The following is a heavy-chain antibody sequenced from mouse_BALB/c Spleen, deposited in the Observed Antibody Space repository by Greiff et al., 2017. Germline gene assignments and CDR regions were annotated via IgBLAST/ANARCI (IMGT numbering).Heavy chain of an antibody. D-gene: IGHD4-1*01. J-gene: IGHJ1*01. CDR3: ARNWGWYFDV. CDR2: IDPANGNT. Sequence: EVQLQESGAELVKPGASVKLSCTASGFNIKDTYMHWVKQRPEQGLEWIGRIDPANGNTKYDPKFQGKATIPADTSSNTAYLQLSSLTSEDTAVYYCARNWGWYFDVWGAGTTVTVSS. V-gene: IGHV14-3*02. CDR1: GFNIKDTY.